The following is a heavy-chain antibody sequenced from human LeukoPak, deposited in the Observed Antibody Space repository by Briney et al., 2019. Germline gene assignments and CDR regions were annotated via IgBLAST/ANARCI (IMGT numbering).Heavy chain of an antibody. V-gene: IGHV4-59*08. CDR3: ASSVEGGLFDY. Sequence: SETLSLTCTVSGGSISSYYWSWIRQPPGKGLEWIGYIYYSGSTNYNPSLKSRVTISVDTSKNQFSLKLSSVTAADTAVYYCASSVEGGLFDYWGRGTLVTVSS. D-gene: IGHD5-24*01. CDR2: IYYSGST. CDR1: GGSISSYY. J-gene: IGHJ4*02.